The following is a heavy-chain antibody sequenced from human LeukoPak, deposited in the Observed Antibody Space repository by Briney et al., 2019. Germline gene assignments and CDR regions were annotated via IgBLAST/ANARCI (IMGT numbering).Heavy chain of an antibody. J-gene: IGHJ4*02. V-gene: IGHV3-11*01. CDR2: ISSSGSTI. Sequence: GGSLRLSCVASGYTFSDYYMSWIRQAPGKGLEWVSYISSSGSTIYYADSVKGRFTISRDNAKNSLYLQMNSLRAEDTAVYYCARGGSYTAIWYFDYWGQGTLVTVSS. CDR1: GYTFSDYY. CDR3: ARGGSYTAIWYFDY. D-gene: IGHD5-18*01.